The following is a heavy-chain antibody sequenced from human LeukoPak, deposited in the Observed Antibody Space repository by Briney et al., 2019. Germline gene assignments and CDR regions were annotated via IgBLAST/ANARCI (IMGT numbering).Heavy chain of an antibody. Sequence: PAETLSLTCTVSGGPISSGSYYWIWLPQPAGEGLVWIGRLYSSGSTHHHPPHKSRLPIRVDASKNQFPQTPSSVPAAAPSVFFSEKHGTGPDYEKYLDYWGQGALVTVSS. D-gene: IGHD4-17*01. CDR2: LYSSGST. J-gene: IGHJ4*02. V-gene: IGHV4-61*02. CDR1: GGPISSGSYY. CDR3: EKHGTGPDYEKYLDY.